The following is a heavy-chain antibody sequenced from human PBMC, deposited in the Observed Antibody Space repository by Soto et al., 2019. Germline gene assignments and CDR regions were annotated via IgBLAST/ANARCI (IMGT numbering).Heavy chain of an antibody. CDR2: IYYSGTT. D-gene: IGHD3-22*01. CDR1: GGSISSGGYY. J-gene: IGHJ4*02. Sequence: SETLSLTCTVSGGSISSGGYYWSWIRQHPGKGLEWIGYIYYSGTTYYNTSLKSRLTISVDTSKNQFSLDLSSVTAADTAVYYCARDFSGYSPIDYWGQGTLVTVSS. CDR3: ARDFSGYSPIDY. V-gene: IGHV4-31*03.